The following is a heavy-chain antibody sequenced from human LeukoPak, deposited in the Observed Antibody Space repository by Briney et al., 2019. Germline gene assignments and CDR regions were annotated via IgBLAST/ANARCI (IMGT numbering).Heavy chain of an antibody. V-gene: IGHV1-8*03. Sequence: ASVKVSCKASGGTFSSYDINWVRQATGRGLEWIGWMNPNSGNTGYAQKFQGRVTITRNTSISTAYMELSSLRSEDTAVYYCASYLYDPDAFDIWGQGTMVTVSS. D-gene: IGHD5/OR15-5a*01. J-gene: IGHJ3*02. CDR3: ASYLYDPDAFDI. CDR2: MNPNSGNT. CDR1: GGTFSSYD.